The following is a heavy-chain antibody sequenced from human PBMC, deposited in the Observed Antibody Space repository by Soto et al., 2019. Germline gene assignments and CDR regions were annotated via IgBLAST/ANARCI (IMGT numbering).Heavy chain of an antibody. CDR1: GFTFRSFA. Sequence: EVQLLESGGGLEQPGGSLRLSCAASGFTFRSFAMSWVRQAPGKGLEWISGISGNGGDTNYADSVKGRFTISRDNSKNTLYLRLDSLRAEDTAVYYCAKPQCSSGYGSFNDWGQGTMVTVAS. CDR3: AKPQCSSGYGSFND. J-gene: IGHJ4*02. CDR2: ISGNGGDT. D-gene: IGHD3-10*01. V-gene: IGHV3-23*01.